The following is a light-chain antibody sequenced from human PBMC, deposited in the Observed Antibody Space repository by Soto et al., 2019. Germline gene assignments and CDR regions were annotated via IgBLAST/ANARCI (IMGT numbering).Light chain of an antibody. V-gene: IGLV2-23*02. CDR3: CSYAGSSTYYV. CDR1: SRDVGSYNL. Sequence: SVLTPPASLSGSPGQSITISCPGTSRDVGSYNLVSWYQQHPGKAPKLMIYEVSKRPSGVSNRFSGSKSGNTASLTISGLQAEDEADYYCCSYAGSSTYYVFGTGTXVTVL. CDR2: EVS. J-gene: IGLJ1*01.